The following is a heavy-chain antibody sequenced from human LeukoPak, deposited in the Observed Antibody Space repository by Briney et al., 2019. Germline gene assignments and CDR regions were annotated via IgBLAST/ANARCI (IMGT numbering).Heavy chain of an antibody. V-gene: IGHV3-11*01. CDR1: GFTFSDYY. J-gene: IGHJ4*02. D-gene: IGHD6-19*01. Sequence: GGSLRLSCAASGFTFSDYYTSWIRQAPGKGLEWVSYISSSGSTIYYADSVEGRFTISRSNAKNSLCLKMKSLRAEDTAVYYCARVGSRGSILYFDYWGQGTLVTVSS. CDR2: ISSSGSTI. CDR3: ARVGSRGSILYFDY.